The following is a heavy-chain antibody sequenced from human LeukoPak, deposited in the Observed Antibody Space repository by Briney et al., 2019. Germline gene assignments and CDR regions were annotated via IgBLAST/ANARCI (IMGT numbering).Heavy chain of an antibody. V-gene: IGHV4-39*01. CDR1: GGSISSSSYY. Sequence: SETLSLTCTVSGGSISSSSYYWGWIRQPPGKGLEWIGSIYYSGSTYYNPSLKSRVTISVDTSKNQFSLKLSSVTAADTAVYYCARHSEYSSSSPFDYWGQGTLVTVSS. CDR2: IYYSGST. D-gene: IGHD6-6*01. CDR3: ARHSEYSSSSPFDY. J-gene: IGHJ4*02.